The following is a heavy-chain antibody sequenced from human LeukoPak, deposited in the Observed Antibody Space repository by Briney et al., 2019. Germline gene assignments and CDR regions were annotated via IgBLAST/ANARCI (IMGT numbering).Heavy chain of an antibody. V-gene: IGHV1-8*01. CDR2: MNPNSGNT. CDR3: ARGDYDFWSGYIDY. D-gene: IGHD3-3*01. Sequence: ASVKVSCKAPGYTFTSYDINWARQATGQGLEWMGWMNPNSGNTGYAQKFQGRVTMTRNTSISTAYMELSSLRSEDTAVYYCARGDYDFWSGYIDYWGQGTLVTVSS. CDR1: GYTFTSYD. J-gene: IGHJ4*02.